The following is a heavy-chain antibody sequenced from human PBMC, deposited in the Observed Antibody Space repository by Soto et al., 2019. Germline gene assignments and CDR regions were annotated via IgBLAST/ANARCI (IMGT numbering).Heavy chain of an antibody. J-gene: IGHJ5*02. D-gene: IGHD6-13*01. CDR2: INYSGST. CDR3: ARGRRQQLVRTAYDWFDP. CDR1: GGSFNAYY. Sequence: TLSLPCAVYGGSFNAYYWNWIRQPPGKGLEWIGEINYSGSTNYNPSLESRVTISVDTSKNQFSLNLSSVTAADTAVYYCARGRRQQLVRTAYDWFDPWGQGTLVTVSS. V-gene: IGHV4-34*01.